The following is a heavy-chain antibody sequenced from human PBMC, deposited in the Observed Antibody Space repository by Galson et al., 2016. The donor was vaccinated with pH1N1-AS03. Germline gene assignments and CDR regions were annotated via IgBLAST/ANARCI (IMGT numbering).Heavy chain of an antibody. J-gene: IGHJ4*02. Sequence: SLRLSCAASGLTFDDYTMHWVRQVPGKGLEWLSSVTRNRDKMVYADSVKVRFTTSRDNAKNTLYLQMNSLRPEDTALYYCVKGAGRYSRSWYFDYWGQGTLVTVSS. CDR3: VKGAGRYSRSWYFDY. V-gene: IGHV3-9*01. CDR2: VTRNRDKM. D-gene: IGHD6-13*01. CDR1: GLTFDDYT.